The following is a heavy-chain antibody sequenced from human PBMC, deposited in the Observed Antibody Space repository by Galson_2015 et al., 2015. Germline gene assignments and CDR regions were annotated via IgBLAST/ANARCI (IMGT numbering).Heavy chain of an antibody. CDR2: ISNGGSTI. D-gene: IGHD3-3*01. V-gene: IGHV3-48*02. CDR1: GFTFRDYS. CDR3: ARDGPGVLRFLDV. J-gene: IGHJ6*04. Sequence: SLRLSCAASGFTFRDYSMNWVCQAPGKGLEWISYISNGGSTIYYADSVKGRFTISRDNAKNSLYLQMNGLRDEDTAVYYCARDGPGVLRFLDVWGKGTTVTVSS.